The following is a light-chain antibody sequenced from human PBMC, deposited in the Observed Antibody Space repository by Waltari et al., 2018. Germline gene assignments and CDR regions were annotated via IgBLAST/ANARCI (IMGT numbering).Light chain of an antibody. CDR2: EVS. CDR3: TSYTVSTPLV. V-gene: IGLV2-14*01. J-gene: IGLJ3*02. CDR1: SSDVGSYDY. Sequence: QSALTQPASVSGSPGQSITISCTGTSSDVGSYDYVSWYQQHPGKAPELIIYEVSNRPSWVSNRFSGAKSGNPASLTISELQAEDEADYYCTSYTVSTPLVFGGGTKLTVL.